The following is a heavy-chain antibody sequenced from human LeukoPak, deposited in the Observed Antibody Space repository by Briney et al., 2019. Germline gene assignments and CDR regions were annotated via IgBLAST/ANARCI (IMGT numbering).Heavy chain of an antibody. J-gene: IGHJ5*02. V-gene: IGHV3-23*01. CDR1: GFTFSSYA. D-gene: IGHD3-16*01. CDR3: AKDSDYVWGNWFDP. CDR2: ISGSGGST. Sequence: PGGSLRLSCAASGFTFSSYAMSWVRQAPGKGLEWVSAISGSGGSTYYADSVKGRFTISIDNSKNTLYLQMNSLRAEDTAVYYCAKDSDYVWGNWFDPWGQGTLVTVSS.